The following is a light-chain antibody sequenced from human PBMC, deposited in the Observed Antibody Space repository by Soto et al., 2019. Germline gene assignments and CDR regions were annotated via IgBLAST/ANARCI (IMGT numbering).Light chain of an antibody. CDR3: QQYGSSPYT. Sequence: EIVLTQSPGTLSLSPGERATLSCRASQSVSSSYLAWYQQKPGQAPRLLIYGAASSATGIPDRFSGSGAGRDFTLIISRREPEDFAVYYCQQYGSSPYTFGQGTKLDIK. V-gene: IGKV3-20*01. CDR2: GAA. J-gene: IGKJ2*01. CDR1: QSVSSSY.